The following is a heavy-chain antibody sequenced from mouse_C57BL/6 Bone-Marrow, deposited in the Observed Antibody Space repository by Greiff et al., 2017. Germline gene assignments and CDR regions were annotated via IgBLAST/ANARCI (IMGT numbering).Heavy chain of an antibody. CDR2: IDPSDSYT. J-gene: IGHJ3*01. V-gene: IGHV1-50*01. CDR1: GYTFTSYW. CDR3: ARYGFAY. Sequence: QVQLQQPGAELVKPGASVQLSCKASGYTFTSYWMQWVKQRPGQGLEWIGEIDPSDSYTNYNQKFKGKATLTVDTSSSTAYMQLSSLTSEDSAVYYCARYGFAYWGQGTLVTVSA.